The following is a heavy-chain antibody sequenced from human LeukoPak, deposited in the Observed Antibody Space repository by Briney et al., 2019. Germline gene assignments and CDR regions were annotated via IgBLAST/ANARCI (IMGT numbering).Heavy chain of an antibody. CDR2: IYTSGST. CDR1: GGSISSYY. J-gene: IGHJ4*02. CDR3: ARLYYYDSSGYYEYYFDY. D-gene: IGHD3-22*01. Sequence: PSETLSLTCTVSGGSISSYYWSWIRQPAGKGLEWIGRIYTSGSTNYNPSLKSRVTMSVDTSKNQFSLKLSSVTAADTAVYYCARLYYYDSSGYYEYYFDYWGQGTLVTVSS. V-gene: IGHV4-4*07.